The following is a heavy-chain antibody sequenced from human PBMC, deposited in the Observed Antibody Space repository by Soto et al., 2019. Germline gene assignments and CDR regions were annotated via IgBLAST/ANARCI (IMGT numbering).Heavy chain of an antibody. Sequence: GSLRLSCVASVFTFSIFDMHWVRQAPGKGLEWVTLISSDDRNIYYADSVQGRFTVSRDDSRNTLYLQMNSLRPEDMAVYYCAKGLNGELNDWGQGTMVTVSS. J-gene: IGHJ3*01. CDR2: ISSDDRNI. D-gene: IGHD1-1*01. CDR3: AKGLNGELND. V-gene: IGHV3-30*18. CDR1: VFTFSIFD.